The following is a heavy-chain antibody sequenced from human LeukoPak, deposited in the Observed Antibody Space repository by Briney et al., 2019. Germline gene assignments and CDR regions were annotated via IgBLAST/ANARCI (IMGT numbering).Heavy chain of an antibody. CDR2: INHSGST. CDR3: ARAPQWLVLGGYYGMDV. J-gene: IGHJ6*02. V-gene: IGHV4-34*01. CDR1: GGSFSGYY. Sequence: SETLSLTCAVYGGSFSGYYWSWTRQPPGKGLEWIGEINHSGSTNYNPSLKSRVTISVDTSKNQFSLKLSSVTAADTAVYYCARAPQWLVLGGYYGMDVWGQGTTVTVSS. D-gene: IGHD6-19*01.